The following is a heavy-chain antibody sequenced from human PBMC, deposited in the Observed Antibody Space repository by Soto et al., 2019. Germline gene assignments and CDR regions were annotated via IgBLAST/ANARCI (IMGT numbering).Heavy chain of an antibody. J-gene: IGHJ3*01. Sequence: QVQVVESGGGVVQPGRSLRLSCAASGFTFNNYGMHWVRQAPGKGLEWVAVISNDGSDKYYADSVKGRLTISRDNSKNTVYLQMNSLRAEDTAVYYCAKDQGIAASHGIDWGQGTMVTVSS. CDR1: GFTFNNYG. CDR3: AKDQGIAASHGID. CDR2: ISNDGSDK. V-gene: IGHV3-30*18. D-gene: IGHD6-13*01.